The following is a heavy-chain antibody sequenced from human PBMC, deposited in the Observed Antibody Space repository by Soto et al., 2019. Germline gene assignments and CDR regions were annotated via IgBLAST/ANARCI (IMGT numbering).Heavy chain of an antibody. CDR1: GGSISSYY. J-gene: IGHJ5*02. CDR2: IYYSGST. V-gene: IGHV4-59*01. D-gene: IGHD3-10*01. CDR3: ARSRKLLWFGESLDPYSWFDP. Sequence: PSETLSLTCTVSGGSISSYYWSWIRQPPGKGLEWIGYIYYSGSTNYNPSLKSRVTISVDTPKNQFSLKLSSVTAADTAVYYCARSRKLLWFGESLDPYSWFDPWGQGTLVTVSS.